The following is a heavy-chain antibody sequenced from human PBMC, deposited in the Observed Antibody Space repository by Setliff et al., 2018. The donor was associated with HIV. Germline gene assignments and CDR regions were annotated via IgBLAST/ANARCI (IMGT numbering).Heavy chain of an antibody. CDR1: GGSFSSYY. CDR3: TRGGSMTTLTT. Sequence: SETLSLTCTVSGGSFSSYYWGWIRQPPGKGLEWIGYIYDSGSTNYNPPLKSRVTISLDTSKNQFSLKLGSVAAADTAVYYCTRGGSMTTLTTWGQGTLVTAPQ. V-gene: IGHV4-59*01. J-gene: IGHJ4*02. D-gene: IGHD4-4*01. CDR2: IYDSGST.